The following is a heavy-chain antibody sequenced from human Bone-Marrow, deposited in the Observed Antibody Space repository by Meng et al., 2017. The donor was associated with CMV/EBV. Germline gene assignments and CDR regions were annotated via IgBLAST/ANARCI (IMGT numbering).Heavy chain of an antibody. CDR3: ASGYYDFWSGYHES. V-gene: IGHV4-34*01. CDR1: GGSFSGYY. CDR2: INHSGST. J-gene: IGHJ5*02. D-gene: IGHD3-3*01. Sequence: SEILSLTCAVYGGSFSGYYWSWIRQPPGKGLEWIGEINHSGSTNYNPSLKSRVTISVDTSKNQFSLKLSSVTAADTAVYYCASGYYDFWSGYHESWGQGTLVTVSS.